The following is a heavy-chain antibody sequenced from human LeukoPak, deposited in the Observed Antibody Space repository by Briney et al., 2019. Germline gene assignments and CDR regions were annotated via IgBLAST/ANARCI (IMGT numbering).Heavy chain of an antibody. CDR2: IFHDGST. CDR1: GGSLRSNNW. V-gene: IGHV4-4*02. D-gene: IGHD1-26*01. J-gene: IGHJ4*02. Sequence: SGTLSLTCAVSGGSLRSNNWWSWVRQSPGKGLEWIGEIFHDGSTNYSPYLKSRVTMSVANSKHHFSLQLSSVTAADTALYYCARDKWELFYFHSWGQGTLVTVSS. CDR3: ARDKWELFYFHS.